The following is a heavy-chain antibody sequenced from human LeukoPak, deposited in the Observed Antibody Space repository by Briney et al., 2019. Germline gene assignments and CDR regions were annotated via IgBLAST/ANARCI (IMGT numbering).Heavy chain of an antibody. D-gene: IGHD3-9*01. CDR3: ARVQYDILTGYRFSSGTNVFDY. CDR1: GNTFTSYY. V-gene: IGHV1-46*01. CDR2: FNPSGGST. J-gene: IGHJ4*02. Sequence: ASVKVSCKASGNTFTSYYIHWVREAPGQGLEWMGIFNPSGGSTSYAQKFQGRVTMTTDTSTSTAYMELRSLRSDDTAVYYCARVQYDILTGYRFSSGTNVFDYWGQGTLVTVSS.